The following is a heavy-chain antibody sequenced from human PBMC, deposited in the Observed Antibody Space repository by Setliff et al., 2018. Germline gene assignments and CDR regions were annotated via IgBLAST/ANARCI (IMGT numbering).Heavy chain of an antibody. J-gene: IGHJ4*02. V-gene: IGHV4-61*09. CDR3: ARESATIGEFPLYYFDK. CDR2: FHTGGAT. Sequence: PSETLSLTCSVSGGSISSGGFYWSWIRQSAGRGLEWIGHFHTGGATDYNHSLKSRVTISLDSSKNQFSLRLSSVTAADAAVYFCARESATIGEFPLYYFDKWGQGIPVTVSS. D-gene: IGHD3-10*01. CDR1: GGSISSGGFY.